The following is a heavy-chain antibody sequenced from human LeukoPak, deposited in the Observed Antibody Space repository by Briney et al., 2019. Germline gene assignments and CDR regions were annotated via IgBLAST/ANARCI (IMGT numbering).Heavy chain of an antibody. Sequence: GGSLTLSCAASGFTFSYHWMTWVRQAPGKGLEWVANIKNDGAVKNYVDSVKGRFTISRDNAKNSLYLQMNSLRAEDTALYYCAKEAPGIAAAAALDYWGQGTLVTVSS. CDR3: AKEAPGIAAAAALDY. J-gene: IGHJ4*02. CDR2: IKNDGAVK. V-gene: IGHV3-7*03. D-gene: IGHD6-13*01. CDR1: GFTFSYHW.